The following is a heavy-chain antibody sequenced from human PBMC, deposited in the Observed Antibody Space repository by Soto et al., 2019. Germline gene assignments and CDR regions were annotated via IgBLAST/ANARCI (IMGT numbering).Heavy chain of an antibody. Sequence: GGALRLSCAASGFIFNEYGMHWVRQAPGKGLEWVAVIWYDGSNKYYADSVKGRFTFSRDNSKNTMSLQMNSLRVEDTAVYYCARWGCSGSNCNLNQRSFDLWGQGTLVTVSS. CDR2: IWYDGSNK. CDR1: GFIFNEYG. D-gene: IGHD2-15*01. CDR3: ARWGCSGSNCNLNQRSFDL. J-gene: IGHJ4*02. V-gene: IGHV3-33*03.